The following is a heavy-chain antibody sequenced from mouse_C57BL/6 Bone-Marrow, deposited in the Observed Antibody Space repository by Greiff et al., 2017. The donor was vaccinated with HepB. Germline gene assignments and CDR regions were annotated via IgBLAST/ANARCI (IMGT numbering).Heavy chain of an antibody. CDR3: AREGNDGYLEGFAY. Sequence: QVQLQQSGAELVRPGASVKLSCKASGYTFTDYYINWVKQRPGQGLEWIARIYPGSGNTYYNEKFKGKATLTAEKSSSTAYMQLSSLTSEDSAVYFCAREGNDGYLEGFAYWGQGTLVTVSA. J-gene: IGHJ3*01. D-gene: IGHD2-3*01. CDR1: GYTFTDYY. CDR2: IYPGSGNT. V-gene: IGHV1-76*01.